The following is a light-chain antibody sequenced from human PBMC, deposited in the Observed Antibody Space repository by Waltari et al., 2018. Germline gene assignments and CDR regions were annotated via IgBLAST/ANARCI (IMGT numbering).Light chain of an antibody. CDR1: PTNRTTY. CDR2: GTF. Sequence: EIVFTQSQGPLALSPGEGATLSCRTSPTNRTTYLAWYQQKPGQAPNLLIYGTFTRATGIPVRFTGSGSGTDFSLTISSLEPEDFATYYCQQYDISPLTFGGGTKVEIK. CDR3: QQYDISPLT. V-gene: IGKV3-20*01. J-gene: IGKJ4*01.